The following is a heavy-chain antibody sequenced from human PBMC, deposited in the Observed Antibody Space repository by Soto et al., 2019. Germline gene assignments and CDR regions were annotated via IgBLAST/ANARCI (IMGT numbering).Heavy chain of an antibody. Sequence: EVQLAESGGGLVKPGGSLRLSCAASGFTFSSYSLNWVRQAPGKGLEWVSSISTSSPYIYYAGSVKGRFNSSRHNASHSLYLQLNSLRADDTAVYFCARGPIVVVPAPMSGALDYWGQGTLVTVSS. CDR3: ARGPIVVVPAPMSGALDY. J-gene: IGHJ4*02. CDR2: ISTSSPYI. CDR1: GFTFSSYS. V-gene: IGHV3-21*01. D-gene: IGHD2-2*01.